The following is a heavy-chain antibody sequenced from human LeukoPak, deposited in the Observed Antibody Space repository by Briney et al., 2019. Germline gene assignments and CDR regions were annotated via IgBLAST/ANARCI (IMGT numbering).Heavy chain of an antibody. CDR2: IYTSGST. CDR3: ARRYSSSWYNWFDP. J-gene: IGHJ5*02. V-gene: IGHV4-4*09. Sequence: SETLSLTCTVSGGSISSYYWSWIRQPPGKGLEWIGYIYTSGSTNYNPPLKSRVTISVDTSKNQFSLKLTSVTAADTAVYYCARRYSSSWYNWFDPWGQGTLVTVSS. CDR1: GGSISSYY. D-gene: IGHD6-13*01.